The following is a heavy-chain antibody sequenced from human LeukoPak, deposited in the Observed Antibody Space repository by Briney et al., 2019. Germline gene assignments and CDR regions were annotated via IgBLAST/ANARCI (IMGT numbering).Heavy chain of an antibody. V-gene: IGHV1-18*01. CDR2: ISAYNGNT. D-gene: IGHD6-19*01. Sequence: ASVKVSCKGSGYTLSSYGISWGRQAPGQGVEWMGWISAYNGNTNYAQKFQGRVTMTRDTSISTAYMELSRLRSDDTAVFYCATSSGWKSNIDYWGQGTLVTVSS. CDR1: GYTLSSYG. CDR3: ATSSGWKSNIDY. J-gene: IGHJ4*02.